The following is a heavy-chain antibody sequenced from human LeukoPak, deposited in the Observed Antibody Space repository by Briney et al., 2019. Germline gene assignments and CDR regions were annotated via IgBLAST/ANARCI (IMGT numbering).Heavy chain of an antibody. Sequence: PSETLSLTCTVSGSYISSSSYSWGWIRQPPGKGLEWIGNIYYTGTTYSNPSLKSRVTISVDTSKNQFSLKLSSVTAADTAVYYCARLDPRGPDDYWGQGTLVTASS. CDR1: GSYISSSSYS. CDR2: IYYTGTT. J-gene: IGHJ4*02. CDR3: ARLDPRGPDDY. V-gene: IGHV4-39*01. D-gene: IGHD2-2*03.